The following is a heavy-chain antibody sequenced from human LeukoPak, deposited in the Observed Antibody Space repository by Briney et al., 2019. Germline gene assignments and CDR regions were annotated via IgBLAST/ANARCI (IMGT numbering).Heavy chain of an antibody. D-gene: IGHD1-7*01. CDR3: AGYHWNSGVVY. V-gene: IGHV3-11*01. CDR1: GFTFSDYA. J-gene: IGHJ4*02. CDR2: ISRSGDTI. Sequence: GGSLRLSCAASGFTFSDYAMSWISQAPGQGLEWVSYISRSGDTIDYADSVKGRFSISRDNAKNSLYLQMNSLRAEDTAVYYCAGYHWNSGVVYWGQGTLVTVSS.